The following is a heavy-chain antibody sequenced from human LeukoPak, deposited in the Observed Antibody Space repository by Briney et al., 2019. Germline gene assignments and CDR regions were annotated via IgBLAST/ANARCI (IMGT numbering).Heavy chain of an antibody. CDR2: IYYSGST. CDR3: ARDVQQLVLGPPLDFYYYMDV. CDR1: GGSISSSSYY. Sequence: SETLSLTCTVSGGSISSSSYYWGWIRQPPGKGLEWIGSIYYSGSTYYNPSLKSRLTISVDTSKNQFSLKLSSVTAADTAVYYCARDVQQLVLGPPLDFYYYMDVWGKGTTVTVSS. J-gene: IGHJ6*03. D-gene: IGHD6-13*01. V-gene: IGHV4-39*07.